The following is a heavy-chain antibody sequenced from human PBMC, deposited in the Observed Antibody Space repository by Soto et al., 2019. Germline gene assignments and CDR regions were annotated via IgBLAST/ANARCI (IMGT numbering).Heavy chain of an antibody. D-gene: IGHD2-15*01. CDR1: GFTFSSYA. Sequence: GGSLRLSCAASGFTFSSYAMHWVRQAPGKGLEWVAVISYDGSNKYYADSVKGRFTISRDNSKNTLYLQMNSLRAEDTAVYYCARDGADCSGGSCYYYGMDVWGQGTTVTVSS. J-gene: IGHJ6*02. CDR2: ISYDGSNK. CDR3: ARDGADCSGGSCYYYGMDV. V-gene: IGHV3-30-3*01.